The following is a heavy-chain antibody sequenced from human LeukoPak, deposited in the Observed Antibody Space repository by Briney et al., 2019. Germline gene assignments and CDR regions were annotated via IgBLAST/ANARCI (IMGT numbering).Heavy chain of an antibody. V-gene: IGHV1-18*01. CDR1: GYTFTSYG. D-gene: IGHD3-16*01. CDR2: INAYNGNT. J-gene: IGHJ4*02. Sequence: GASVKVSCKASGYTFTSYGISWVRQAPGQGLEWMGWINAYNGNTNYAQKLQGRVTMTTDTSTSTAYMELRSLRSDDTAVYYCRRMTYDYVWEEENDYWGQGTLVTVSS. CDR3: RRMTYDYVWEEENDY.